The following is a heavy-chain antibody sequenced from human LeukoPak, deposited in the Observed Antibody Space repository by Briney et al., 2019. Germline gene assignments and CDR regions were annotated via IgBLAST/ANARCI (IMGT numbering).Heavy chain of an antibody. J-gene: IGHJ4*02. CDR1: GFTFSNAW. V-gene: IGHV3-15*01. CDR2: IKSKTDGGTT. CDR3: TTERIAARPTIDY. Sequence: NPGGSLRLSCAASGFTFSNAWMSWVRQAPGKGLEWVGRIKSKTDGGTTDYAAPVKGRFTISRDDSKNTLYLQMNSLKTEDTAVYYCTTERIAARPTIDYWGQGTLVTVSS. D-gene: IGHD6-6*01.